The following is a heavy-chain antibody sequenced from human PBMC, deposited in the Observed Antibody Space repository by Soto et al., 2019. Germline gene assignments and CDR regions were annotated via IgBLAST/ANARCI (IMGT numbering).Heavy chain of an antibody. CDR3: ARPLDPSARSGWYGPYYYYGMDV. J-gene: IGHJ6*02. D-gene: IGHD6-19*01. V-gene: IGHV1-2*02. Sequence: QVQLVQSGAEVKKPGASVKVSCKASGYTFTGYYMHWVRQAPGQGLEWMGWINPNSGGTNYAQKFQGRVTMTRDTSISTAYMELSRLRSDDTAVYYCARPLDPSARSGWYGPYYYYGMDVWGQGTTVTVSS. CDR1: GYTFTGYY. CDR2: INPNSGGT.